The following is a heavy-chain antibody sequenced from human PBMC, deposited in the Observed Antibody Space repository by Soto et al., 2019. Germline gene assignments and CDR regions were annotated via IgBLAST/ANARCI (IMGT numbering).Heavy chain of an antibody. CDR3: AVPGRGDFDY. J-gene: IGHJ4*02. Sequence: SETLSLTCAVSGASIGTNNWWSWVRQPPGKGLEWIGEVYHSGTTNCNPSLESRVTISIDKSKNQFSLTLTSMTAADTALYYCAVPGRGDFDYWSQGTLVTVSS. CDR2: VYHSGTT. D-gene: IGHD5-12*01. V-gene: IGHV4-4*02. CDR1: GASIGTNNW.